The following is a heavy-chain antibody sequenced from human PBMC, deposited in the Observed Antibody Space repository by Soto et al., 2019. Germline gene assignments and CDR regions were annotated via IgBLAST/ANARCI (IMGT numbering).Heavy chain of an antibody. CDR2: IIPIFGTA. CDR3: ANTKLPIAARPTQALYGMDV. D-gene: IGHD6-6*01. CDR1: GGTFSSYA. Sequence: SVKVSCKASGGTFSSYAISWVRQAPGQGLEWMGGIIPIFGTANYAQKFQGRVMITADESTSTAYMELSSLRSEDTAVYYCANTKLPIAARPTQALYGMDVWGQGTTVTVSS. V-gene: IGHV1-69*13. J-gene: IGHJ6*02.